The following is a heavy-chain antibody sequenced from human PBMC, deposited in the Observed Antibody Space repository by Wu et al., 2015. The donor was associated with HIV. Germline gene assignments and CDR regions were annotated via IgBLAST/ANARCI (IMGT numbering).Heavy chain of an antibody. Sequence: QVQLVQSGGDVKKSGASVKVSCKASGYTFITHAITWVRQAPGQRPEWMGWITTHNGYTKYAQKFQDRLSLTTDTSATTAYMELRSLRSDDTAVYYCARVFEDSSGYYSWFDPSGPREPVGHRLL. CDR2: ITTHNGYT. J-gene: IGHJ5*02. V-gene: IGHV1-18*01. D-gene: IGHD3-22*01. CDR1: GYTFITHA. CDR3: ARVFEDSSGYYSWFDP.